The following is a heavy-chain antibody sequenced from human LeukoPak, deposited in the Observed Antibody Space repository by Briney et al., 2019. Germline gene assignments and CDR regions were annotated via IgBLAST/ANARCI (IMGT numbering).Heavy chain of an antibody. Sequence: GGPLRPSCAASGFTFSSYAMSWVRKAPGKGLEWVSAISGSGGSTYYADSVKGRFTISRDNSKNTLYLQMNSLRAEDTAVYYCAKERVVVVTTTGYWFDPWGQGTLVTVSS. CDR1: GFTFSSYA. V-gene: IGHV3-23*01. CDR2: ISGSGGST. D-gene: IGHD3-22*01. J-gene: IGHJ5*02. CDR3: AKERVVVVTTTGYWFDP.